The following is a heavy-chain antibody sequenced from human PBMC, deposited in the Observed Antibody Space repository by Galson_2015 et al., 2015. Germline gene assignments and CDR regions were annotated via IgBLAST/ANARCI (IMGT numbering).Heavy chain of an antibody. J-gene: IGHJ3*02. CDR2: IYPGDSDA. D-gene: IGHD6-19*01. CDR1: GYTFISYW. CDR3: ARLLGPIAVHAFDI. V-gene: IGHV5-51*01. Sequence: QSGAEVKKPGESLKMSCRGSGYTFISYWIGWVRQMPGKGLEWMGIIYPGDSDARYSPSFQGQVTISADKSISTAYLQWSSLKVSDTAMYYCARLLGPIAVHAFDIWGQGTMVTVSS.